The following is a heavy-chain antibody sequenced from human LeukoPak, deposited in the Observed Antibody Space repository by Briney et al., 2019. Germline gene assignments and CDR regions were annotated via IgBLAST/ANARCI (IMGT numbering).Heavy chain of an antibody. J-gene: IGHJ4*02. CDR2: IRYDGSNK. CDR3: AKDSDLWFGGLFYD. CDR1: GFTFSSYG. D-gene: IGHD3-10*01. Sequence: PGGSLRLSCAASGFTFSSYGMHWVRQAPGKGLEWVAFIRYDGSNKYYADSVKGRFTISRDNSKNTLYLQMNSLRAEDTAVYYCAKDSDLWFGGLFYDWGQGTLVTVSS. V-gene: IGHV3-30*02.